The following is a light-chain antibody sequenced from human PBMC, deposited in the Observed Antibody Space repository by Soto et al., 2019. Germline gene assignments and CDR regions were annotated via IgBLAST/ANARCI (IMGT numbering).Light chain of an antibody. V-gene: IGKV3-15*01. J-gene: IGKJ2*01. CDR1: QSISSD. CDR2: GAS. Sequence: ETVLTQSPAILSVSLGERATFSCRASQSISSDLAWYQQKPGQVPRLLIYGASTRATGIPARFSGSGSGTEFTLTISGLQSEVFAVYHCQQYNSWPHSFGQGTKLEI. CDR3: QQYNSWPHS.